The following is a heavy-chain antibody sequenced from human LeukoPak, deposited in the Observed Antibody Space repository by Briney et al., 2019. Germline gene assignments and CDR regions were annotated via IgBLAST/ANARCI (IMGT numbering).Heavy chain of an antibody. CDR3: TTDLGTYYHGSQRLIPIDY. Sequence: GGSLRLSCAASGFTFSSYAMSWARQAPGKGLEWIGRIKSKTDGETTNYAEPVRGRFTISRDDSKSAVYLQMNSLKIEDTAVYYCTTDLGTYYHGSQRLIPIDYWGQGTLVTVSS. V-gene: IGHV3-15*01. D-gene: IGHD3-10*01. J-gene: IGHJ4*02. CDR1: GFTFSSYA. CDR2: IKSKTDGETT.